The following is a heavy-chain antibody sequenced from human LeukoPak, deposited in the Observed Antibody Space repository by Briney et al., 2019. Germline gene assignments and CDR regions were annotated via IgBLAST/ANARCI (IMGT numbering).Heavy chain of an antibody. V-gene: IGHV4-59*01. CDR2: INYSEST. CDR1: GASIRSYY. Sequence: PSETLSLTCTVSGASIRSYYWSWIRKPPGKGLEWIGYINYSESTNYNPSLKSRVTMSVDTSKKQFSLRLTSVTAADTAVYYCARADSDYYFDYWGQGTLVTVSS. D-gene: IGHD3-22*01. CDR3: ARADSDYYFDY. J-gene: IGHJ4*02.